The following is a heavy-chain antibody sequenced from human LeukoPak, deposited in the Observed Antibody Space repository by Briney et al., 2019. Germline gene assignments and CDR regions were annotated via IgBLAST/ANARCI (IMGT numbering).Heavy chain of an antibody. CDR1: GFTFSSYA. Sequence: GGSLRLSCAASGFTFSSYAMSWVRQAPGKGLGWVSAISGSGGSTYYADSVKGRFTISRDNSKNTLYLQMNSLRAEDTAVYYCALGSANYDSSDFDCWGQGTLVTVSS. CDR3: ALGSANYDSSDFDC. J-gene: IGHJ4*02. V-gene: IGHV3-23*01. CDR2: ISGSGGST. D-gene: IGHD3-22*01.